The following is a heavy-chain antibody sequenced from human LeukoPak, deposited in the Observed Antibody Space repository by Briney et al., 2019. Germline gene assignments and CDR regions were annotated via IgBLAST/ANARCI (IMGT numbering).Heavy chain of an antibody. CDR3: PLELGEGFDY. CDR2: ISGSGDST. V-gene: IGHV3-23*01. Sequence: GGSLRLSCAASGFTFSSYAMSWVRQAPGKGLEWVSAISGSGDSTYYADSVKGWFTISRDNSKNSLYLQMNSLRAEDTAVYYCPLELGEGFDYWGQGTLVTVSS. J-gene: IGHJ4*02. CDR1: GFTFSSYA. D-gene: IGHD1-7*01.